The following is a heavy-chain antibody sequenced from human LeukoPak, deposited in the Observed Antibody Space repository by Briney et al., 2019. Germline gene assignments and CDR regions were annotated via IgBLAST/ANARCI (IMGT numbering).Heavy chain of an antibody. Sequence: PGGSLRLSCAASGFTFSSYAMHWVRQAPGKGLEWVAVISYDGSNKYYADPVKGRFTISRDNSKNTLYLQMNSLRAEDTAVYYCARDFGYYYGSAPHGDYWGQGTLVTVSS. V-gene: IGHV3-30-3*01. CDR3: ARDFGYYYGSAPHGDY. CDR2: ISYDGSNK. J-gene: IGHJ4*02. CDR1: GFTFSSYA. D-gene: IGHD3-10*01.